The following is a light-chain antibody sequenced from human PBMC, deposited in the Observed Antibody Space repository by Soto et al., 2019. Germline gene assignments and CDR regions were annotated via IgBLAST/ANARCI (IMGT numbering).Light chain of an antibody. CDR2: DAS. J-gene: IGKJ2*01. V-gene: IGKV3-11*01. Sequence: EIVLTQSPATLSLSPGERATLSCRASQSVSSYLAWYQQKPGQAPRLLIYDASNRATGIPARFSGSGSGTDFTLTISSLEPEDFAVYYCQQRSISYTFGKGTKLEIK. CDR1: QSVSSY. CDR3: QQRSISYT.